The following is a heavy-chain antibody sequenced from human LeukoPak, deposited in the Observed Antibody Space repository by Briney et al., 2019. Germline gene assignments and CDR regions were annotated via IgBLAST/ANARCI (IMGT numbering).Heavy chain of an antibody. J-gene: IGHJ3*02. CDR2: IYYSGST. CDR1: GGSISSSSYY. Sequence: KASETLSLTCSVSGGSISSSSYYWGWIRQPPGKGLEWIGSIYYSGSTYNNPSLKSRVTISVDTSKNQFSLRLSSVTAADTAVYYCARLGEGGVGAHGDAFDIWSQGTMVTVSS. CDR3: ARLGEGGVGAHGDAFDI. V-gene: IGHV4-39*01. D-gene: IGHD1-26*01.